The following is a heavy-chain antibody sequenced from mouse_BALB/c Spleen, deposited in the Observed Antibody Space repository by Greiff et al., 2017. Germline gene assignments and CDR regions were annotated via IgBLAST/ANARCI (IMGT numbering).Heavy chain of an antibody. CDR1: GYAFSSYW. CDR2: ILPGSGST. V-gene: IGHV1-9*01. J-gene: IGHJ2*01. Sequence: VQRVESGAELVRPGSSVKISCKASGYAFSSYWMNWVKQRPGHGLEWIGEILPGSGSTNYNEKFKGKATFTADTSSNTAYMQLSSLTSEDSAVYYCARSGDYDVREFDYWGQGTTLTVSS. CDR3: ARSGDYDVREFDY. D-gene: IGHD2-4*01.